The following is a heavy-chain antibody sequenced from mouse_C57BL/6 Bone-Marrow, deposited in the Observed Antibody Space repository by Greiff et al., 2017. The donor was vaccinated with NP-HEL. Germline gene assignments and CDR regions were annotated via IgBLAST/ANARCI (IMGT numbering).Heavy chain of an antibody. Sequence: QVQLQQPGAELVRPGTSVKLSCKASGYTFTSYWMHWVKQRPGQGLEWIGVIDPSDSYTNYNQKFKGKATLTVDTSSSTAYMQLSSLTSEDSAVYYCARDYYGSSPDYGGQGTTLTVSS. J-gene: IGHJ2*01. V-gene: IGHV1-59*01. CDR2: IDPSDSYT. D-gene: IGHD1-1*01. CDR3: ARDYYGSSPDY. CDR1: GYTFTSYW.